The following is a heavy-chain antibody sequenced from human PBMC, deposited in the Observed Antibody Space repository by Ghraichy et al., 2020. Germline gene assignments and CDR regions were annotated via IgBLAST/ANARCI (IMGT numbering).Heavy chain of an antibody. V-gene: IGHV4-39*01. CDR3: ARGSGYDYVLGY. CDR1: GGSISSSSYY. CDR2: IYYSGST. Sequence: GSLRLSCTVSGGSISSSSYYWGWIRQPPGKGLEWIGSIYYSGSTYYNPSLKSRVTISVDTSKNQFSLKLSSVTAADTAVYYCARGSGYDYVLGYWGQGTLVTVSS. D-gene: IGHD5-12*01. J-gene: IGHJ4*02.